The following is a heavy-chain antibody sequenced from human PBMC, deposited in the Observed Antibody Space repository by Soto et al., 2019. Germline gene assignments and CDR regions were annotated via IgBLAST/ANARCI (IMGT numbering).Heavy chain of an antibody. CDR3: AKGIRYYGSGSYYS. CDR1: GFTFSSYG. J-gene: IGHJ4*02. CDR2: ISYDGSNK. V-gene: IGHV3-30*18. D-gene: IGHD3-10*01. Sequence: QVQLVESGGGVVQPGRSLRLSCAASGFTFSSYGMHWVRQAPGKGLEWVAVISYDGSNKYYADSVKGRFTISRDNSKNTLYLQSNSLRAEDTAVYYCAKGIRYYGSGSYYSWGQGTLVTVSS.